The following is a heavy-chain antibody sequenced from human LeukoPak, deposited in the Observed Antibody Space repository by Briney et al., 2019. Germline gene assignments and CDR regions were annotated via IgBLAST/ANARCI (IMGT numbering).Heavy chain of an antibody. CDR2: IYYSGST. J-gene: IGHJ5*02. CDR3: AYGSGSPGRWFDP. D-gene: IGHD3-10*01. CDR1: GGSISSSSYY. V-gene: IGHV4-39*01. Sequence: PSETLSLTCTVSGGSISSSSYYWGWIRQPPGKGLEWIGSIYYSGSTYYNPSLKSRVTISVDTSKNQFSLKLSSVTAADTAVYYCAYGSGSPGRWFDPWGQGTLVTVSP.